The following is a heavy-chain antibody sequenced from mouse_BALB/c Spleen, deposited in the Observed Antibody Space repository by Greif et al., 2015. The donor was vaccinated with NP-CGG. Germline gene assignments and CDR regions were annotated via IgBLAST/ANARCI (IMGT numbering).Heavy chain of an antibody. CDR3: ARGVVHFDY. Sequence: EVQRVESGAELVKPGASVKLSCTASGFNIKDTYMHWVKQRPEQGLEWIGRIDPANGNTKYDPKFQGKATITADTSSNTAYLQLSSLTSEDTAVYYCARGVVHFDYWGQGTTLTVSS. V-gene: IGHV14-3*02. CDR2: IDPANGNT. D-gene: IGHD1-1*01. CDR1: GFNIKDTY. J-gene: IGHJ2*01.